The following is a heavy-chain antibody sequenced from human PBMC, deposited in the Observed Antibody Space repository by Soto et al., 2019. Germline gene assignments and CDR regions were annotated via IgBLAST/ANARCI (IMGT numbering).Heavy chain of an antibody. CDR1: GFTFSSYA. V-gene: IGHV3-30-3*01. CDR2: ISYDGSNK. J-gene: IGHJ3*02. Sequence: QVQLVESGGGVVQPGRSLRLSCAASGFTFSSYAMHWVRQAPGKGLEWVAVISYDGSNKYYADSVKGRFTISRDNSKKPLDLQMNSLRAEDTAVYYCARGEDLNYDILTDDAFDIWGQGTMVTVSS. D-gene: IGHD3-9*01. CDR3: ARGEDLNYDILTDDAFDI.